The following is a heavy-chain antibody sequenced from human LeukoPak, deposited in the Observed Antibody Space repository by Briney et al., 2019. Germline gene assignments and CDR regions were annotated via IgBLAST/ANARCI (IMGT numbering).Heavy chain of an antibody. CDR2: IWYDGSNK. CDR1: GFTFSSNG. D-gene: IGHD4-17*01. CDR3: ASSRIDYGDYDLDP. J-gene: IGHJ5*02. V-gene: IGHV3-33*01. Sequence: GGCLGLSCAASGFTFSSNGMHGVRQALGKGREWVSVIWYDGSNKYYVDSVKGRFTISRDNSKNTLYLQMNSLRAEDTAVYYCASSRIDYGDYDLDPWGQGTLVTVSS.